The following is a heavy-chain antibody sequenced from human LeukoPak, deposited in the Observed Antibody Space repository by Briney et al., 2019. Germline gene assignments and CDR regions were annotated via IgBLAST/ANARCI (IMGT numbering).Heavy chain of an antibody. CDR3: ARDMYYGDYEIDY. V-gene: IGHV3-11*06. Sequence: GGSLRLPCAASGFTFSDYYMSWIGQAPGRGLEWVSYISSSSSYTNYADSVKGRFTISRDNAKNSLFLQMNSLRDEDTAVYYCARDMYYGDYEIDYWGQGTLVTVSS. CDR1: GFTFSDYY. CDR2: ISSSSSYT. D-gene: IGHD4-17*01. J-gene: IGHJ4*02.